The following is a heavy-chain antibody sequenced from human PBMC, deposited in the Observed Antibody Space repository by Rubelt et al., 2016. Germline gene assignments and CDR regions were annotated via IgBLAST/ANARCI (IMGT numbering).Heavy chain of an antibody. Sequence: VQLVESGGALVQPGGSLRLSCAASGFSFSTFGMHWVRQAPGKGLEWVTLVSYDGSNKYYADSVKGRFTISRDNSKNTLYQQMNSLRAEDTAVYYCAREKWADSSGYYADYWGQGTLVTVSS. J-gene: IGHJ4*02. CDR3: AREKWADSSGYYADY. V-gene: IGHV3-30*03. D-gene: IGHD3-22*01. CDR1: GFSFSTFG. CDR2: VSYDGSNK.